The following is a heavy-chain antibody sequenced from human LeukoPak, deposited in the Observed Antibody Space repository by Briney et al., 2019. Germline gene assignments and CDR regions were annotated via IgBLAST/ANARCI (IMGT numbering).Heavy chain of an antibody. J-gene: IGHJ6*02. Sequence: SETLSLTCTVSGGSISSYYWSWIRQPPGKGLEWIGYIYYSGSTYYNPSLKSRVTISVDTSKNQFSLKLSSVTAADTAVYYCARSYCSGGSCYSLRPNYYYYGMDVWGQGTTVTVSS. D-gene: IGHD2-15*01. CDR1: GGSISSYY. CDR3: ARSYCSGGSCYSLRPNYYYYGMDV. V-gene: IGHV4-59*01. CDR2: IYYSGST.